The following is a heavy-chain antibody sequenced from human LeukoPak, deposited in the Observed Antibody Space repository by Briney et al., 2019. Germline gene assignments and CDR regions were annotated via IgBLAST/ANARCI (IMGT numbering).Heavy chain of an antibody. Sequence: GGSLRLSCAASGFTFSSYAMHWVRQAPGKGLEWVAVISYDGSNKYYADSVKGRFTISRDNSKNTLYLQMNSVRAEDTAVYYCARGPQEYQLLWANDYWGQGTLVTVSS. D-gene: IGHD2-2*01. J-gene: IGHJ4*02. V-gene: IGHV3-30-3*01. CDR1: GFTFSSYA. CDR3: ARGPQEYQLLWANDY. CDR2: ISYDGSNK.